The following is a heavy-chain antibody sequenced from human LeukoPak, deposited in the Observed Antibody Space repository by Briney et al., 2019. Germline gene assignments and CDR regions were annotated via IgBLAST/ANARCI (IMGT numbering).Heavy chain of an antibody. V-gene: IGHV1-46*01. D-gene: IGHD2-15*01. Sequence: ASVKVSCKASGYTLTSYYMHWVRQAPGQGLEWMGIINPSGGSTSYAQKFQGRVTMTRDTSTSTVYMELSSLRSEDTAVYYCASIDHCSGGSCYQPFDYWGQGTLVTVSS. J-gene: IGHJ4*02. CDR1: GYTLTSYY. CDR2: INPSGGST. CDR3: ASIDHCSGGSCYQPFDY.